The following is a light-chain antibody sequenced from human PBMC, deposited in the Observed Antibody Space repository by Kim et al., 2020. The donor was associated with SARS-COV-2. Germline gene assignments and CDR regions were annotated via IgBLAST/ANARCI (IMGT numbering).Light chain of an antibody. J-gene: IGKJ5*01. V-gene: IGKV1-39*01. CDR1: QPINTY. Sequence: ASVGDRVTITCRASQPINTYLSWYQQRAGTAPQLLIYSASSLQSGVPSRFSGSGAGTDFTLTISSLQPEDFATYYCQQSYSFPITFGQGTRLETK. CDR3: QQSYSFPIT. CDR2: SAS.